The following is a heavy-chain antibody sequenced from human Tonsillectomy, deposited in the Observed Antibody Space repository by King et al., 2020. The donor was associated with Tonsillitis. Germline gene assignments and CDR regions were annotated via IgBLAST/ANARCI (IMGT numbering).Heavy chain of an antibody. CDR2: ISTYNGET. CDR1: GYTFTTYG. CDR3: ARGHEDLFLDL. Sequence: QLVQSGAEVKKPGASVKVSCKASGYTFTTYGINWVRQAPGQGLECMGWISTYNGETDYVQKFQGRVTLTTNTSTSTVYMELRSLRSHDTAVYYCARGHEDLFLDLWGRGTLVTVSS. J-gene: IGHJ2*01. V-gene: IGHV1-18*04. D-gene: IGHD3/OR15-3a*01.